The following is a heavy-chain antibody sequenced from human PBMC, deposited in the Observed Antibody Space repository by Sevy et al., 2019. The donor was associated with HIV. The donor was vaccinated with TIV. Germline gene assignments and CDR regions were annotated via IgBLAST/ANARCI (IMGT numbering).Heavy chain of an antibody. J-gene: IGHJ4*02. V-gene: IGHV1-24*01. CDR2: FDPEDGET. D-gene: IGHD3-22*01. Sequence: ASVKVSCKVSGYTLSDLSMYWVRQAPGKGLEWMGGFDPEDGETIDAQKFQGRVTMTEDTSTDTAYMELSSLRSEDTAVYYCATLEYFYDTSGYSSGDYWCQGTLVTVSS. CDR1: GYTLSDLS. CDR3: ATLEYFYDTSGYSSGDY.